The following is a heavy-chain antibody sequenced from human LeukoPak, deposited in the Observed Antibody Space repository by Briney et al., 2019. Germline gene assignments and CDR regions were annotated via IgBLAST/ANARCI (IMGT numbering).Heavy chain of an antibody. J-gene: IGHJ5*02. Sequence: SETLSLTCAVSGYSISSGYYWGWIRQPPGKGLEWIGSIYHSGITYYNPSLKSRVTISVDTSKNQFSLKLSSVTAADTAVYYCAIRYYDFWSGYSLGPFDPWGQGTLVTVSS. V-gene: IGHV4-38-2*01. CDR1: GYSISSGYY. CDR3: AIRYYDFWSGYSLGPFDP. CDR2: IYHSGIT. D-gene: IGHD3-3*01.